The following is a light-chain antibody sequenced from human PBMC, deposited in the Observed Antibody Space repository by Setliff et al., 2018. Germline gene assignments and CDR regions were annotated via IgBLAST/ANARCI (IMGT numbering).Light chain of an antibody. CDR1: NVGSQS. CDR2: YEK. CDR3: QVWDSGSDHVV. J-gene: IGLJ3*02. Sequence: SYELTQPPSVSVAPGKTAMIDCGGSNVGSQSVHWYQQKPGHAPVLIIYYEKDRPSGIPERFSASKSGNTATLTIRWVEAGDEADYYCQVWDSGSDHVVFGGGTKVTVL. V-gene: IGLV3-21*01.